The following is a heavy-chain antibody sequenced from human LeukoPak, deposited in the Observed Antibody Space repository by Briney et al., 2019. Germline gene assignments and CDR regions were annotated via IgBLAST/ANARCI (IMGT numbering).Heavy chain of an antibody. V-gene: IGHV3-11*04. CDR2: ISSSGSTI. J-gene: IGHJ6*03. Sequence: PGGSLRLSCAASGFTFSDYYMSWIRQAPGKGLEWVSYISSSGSTIYYADYVKGRFTISRDNAKNSLYLQMNSLRAEDTAVYYCAKEDSSTSYYYYYDYMDVWGKGTTVTISS. CDR1: GFTFSDYY. CDR3: AKEDSSTSYYYYYDYMDV. D-gene: IGHD2-2*01.